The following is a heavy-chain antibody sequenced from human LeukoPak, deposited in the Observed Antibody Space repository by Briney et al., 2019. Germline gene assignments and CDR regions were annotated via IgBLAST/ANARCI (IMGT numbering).Heavy chain of an antibody. D-gene: IGHD3-22*01. CDR2: IWHDGSNK. CDR1: GFTFSSYG. V-gene: IGHV3-33*01. J-gene: IGHJ6*02. CDR3: ARDSFYDSSGYYYYGMDV. Sequence: PGGSLRLSCAASGFTFSSYGVHWVRQAPGKGLEWVAVIWHDGSNKYYADSVKGRFTISRDNSKNTLYLQMNSLRAEDTAVYYCARDSFYDSSGYYYYGMDVWGQGTTVTVSS.